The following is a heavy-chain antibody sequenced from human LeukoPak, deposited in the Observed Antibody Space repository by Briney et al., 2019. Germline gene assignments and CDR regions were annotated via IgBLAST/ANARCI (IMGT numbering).Heavy chain of an antibody. J-gene: IGHJ6*03. CDR3: ARFSVGYYYGSGSYQGYYYMDV. Sequence: SETLSLTCTVSGGSISSSSYYWGWIRQPPGKGLEWIGSIYYSGSTNYNPSLKSRVTISVDTSKNQFSLKLSSVTAADTAVYCCARFSVGYYYGSGSYQGYYYMDVWGKGTTVTVSS. CDR2: IYYSGST. V-gene: IGHV4-39*01. CDR1: GGSISSSSYY. D-gene: IGHD3-10*01.